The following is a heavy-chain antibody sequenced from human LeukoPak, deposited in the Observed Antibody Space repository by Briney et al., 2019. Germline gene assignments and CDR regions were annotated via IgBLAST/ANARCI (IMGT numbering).Heavy chain of an antibody. Sequence: KPSQTLSLTCAVYGGSSSGYYWSWIRQPPGKGLEWIGEINHSGSTNHNPSLRSRVTISVDTSKNQFSLKLSSVTAADTAVYDCAREIRSAHYFDYWGQETLGTVSS. J-gene: IGHJ4*02. CDR3: AREIRSAHYFDY. CDR2: INHSGST. CDR1: GGSSSGYY. V-gene: IGHV4-34*01.